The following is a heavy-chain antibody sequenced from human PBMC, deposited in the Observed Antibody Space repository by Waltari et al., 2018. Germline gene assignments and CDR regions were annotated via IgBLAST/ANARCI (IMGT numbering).Heavy chain of an antibody. V-gene: IGHV3-21*01. D-gene: IGHD3-22*01. Sequence: EGRLVESGGGLVKPGGSLRLSCEASGFSFSAYTMNWVRQAPGKVLEWVSSITTSGTNIYYADSVKGRFTISRDNTKNSLYLQMNSLRAEDTAVYYCARDWGSGYVYELDYWGQGTLVTVSS. CDR2: ITTSGTNI. CDR1: GFSFSAYT. J-gene: IGHJ4*02. CDR3: ARDWGSGYVYELDY.